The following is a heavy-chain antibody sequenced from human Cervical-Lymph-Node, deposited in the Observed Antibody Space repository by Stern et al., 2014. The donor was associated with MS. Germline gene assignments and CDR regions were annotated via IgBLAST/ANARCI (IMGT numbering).Heavy chain of an antibody. CDR2: IVPRFGAA. D-gene: IGHD2/OR15-2a*01. CDR3: ARCRVLLTAFYDSMDV. Sequence: VQLEESGADMKKPGSSVKVSCMASGGTFSDYAISWVRQAPGHGLEWMGGIVPRFGAAHYGQKFQGRVTITADESTSTAFMELSGLRSDDTAVYYCARCRVLLTAFYDSMDVWGRGTTVSVSS. J-gene: IGHJ6*02. V-gene: IGHV1-69*01. CDR1: GGTFSDYA.